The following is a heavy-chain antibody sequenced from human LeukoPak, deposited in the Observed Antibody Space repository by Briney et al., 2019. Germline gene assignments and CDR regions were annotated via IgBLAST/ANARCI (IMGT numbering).Heavy chain of an antibody. J-gene: IGHJ4*02. D-gene: IGHD5-24*01. CDR1: GFTFRDNY. Sequence: GGSLRLSCAASGFTFRDNYMNWIRQAPGKGLEWISSISSRGHTKYYADSVKGRFSISRDNPKNSLDLQMNSLRADDTAVYYCARGGLWVEMATIVDYWGQGTLVSVPS. V-gene: IGHV3-11*01. CDR2: ISSRGHTK. CDR3: ARGGLWVEMATIVDY.